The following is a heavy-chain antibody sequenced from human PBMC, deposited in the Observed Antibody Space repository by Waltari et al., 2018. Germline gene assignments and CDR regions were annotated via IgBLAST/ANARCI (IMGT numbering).Heavy chain of an antibody. CDR3: AKRGYDSYYYGMDV. D-gene: IGHD5-12*01. V-gene: IGHV3-23*01. CDR2: ISGSGGST. Sequence: EVQLLESGGGLVQPGGSLRLSCAASGFTFSSYAMSWVRQAPGKGLEWVSAISGSGGSTYYADAVKGRFTISRDNSKNTLYLQMNSLRAEDTAVYYCAKRGYDSYYYGMDVWGQGTTVTVSS. CDR1: GFTFSSYA. J-gene: IGHJ6*02.